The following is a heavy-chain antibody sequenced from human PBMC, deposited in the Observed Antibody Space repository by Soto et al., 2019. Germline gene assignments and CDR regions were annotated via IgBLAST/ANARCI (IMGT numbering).Heavy chain of an antibody. CDR1: GYNFAGYW. V-gene: IGHV5-51*01. CDR3: ARAGVSTRSFDY. CDR2: IYPSDSDT. J-gene: IGHJ4*02. Sequence: GESLKISCKGSGYNFAGYWIAWVRQMPGKGLELMGIIYPSDSDTRYRPSFQGQVTISADKSISSAYLQWSSLRASDTAMYYCARAGVSTRSFDYWGQVTPVTASS. D-gene: IGHD6-6*01.